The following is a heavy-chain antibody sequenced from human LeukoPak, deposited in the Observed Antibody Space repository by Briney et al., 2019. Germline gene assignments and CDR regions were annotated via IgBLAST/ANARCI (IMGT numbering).Heavy chain of an antibody. Sequence: SETLSLTCTVSGGSISTDLYYWTWIRQPAGKGLEWIGRIYSDGWTDYNPPLKSRVSISIDTSKNHFSLKMSLATAADTALYYCARGSGWNSFDPWGQGTLVTVSS. CDR2: IYSDGWT. J-gene: IGHJ5*02. D-gene: IGHD6-19*01. CDR3: ARGSGWNSFDP. CDR1: GGSISTDLYY. V-gene: IGHV4-61*02.